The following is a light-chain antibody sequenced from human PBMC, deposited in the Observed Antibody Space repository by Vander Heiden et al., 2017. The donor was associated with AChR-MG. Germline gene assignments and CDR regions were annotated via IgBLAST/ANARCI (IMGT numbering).Light chain of an antibody. Sequence: AIQMTQSPSSLSASVGDRVTITCRASQGIRDDLDWYQQKPGKAPKLLIYGASSLQSGVPSRFSGSGSGTDFTLTISSLQPEDFATYYCLQHYNFPRTFGQGTKVEIK. V-gene: IGKV1-6*01. CDR3: LQHYNFPRT. CDR2: GAS. CDR1: QGIRDD. J-gene: IGKJ1*01.